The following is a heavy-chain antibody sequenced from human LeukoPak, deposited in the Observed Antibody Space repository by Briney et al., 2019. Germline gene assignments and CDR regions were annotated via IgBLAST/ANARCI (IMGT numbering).Heavy chain of an antibody. J-gene: IGHJ5*02. D-gene: IGHD4-11*01. Sequence: PSETLSLTCTVSGGSISSSNYYWGWIRQPPGKGLEWIGSIYYSGSTYYSPSLKSRVTISVDTSKNQFSLKLSSVTAADTAVYFCARQDYSNGCFDPWGQGTLVTVSS. CDR1: GGSISSSNYY. V-gene: IGHV4-39*07. CDR3: ARQDYSNGCFDP. CDR2: IYYSGST.